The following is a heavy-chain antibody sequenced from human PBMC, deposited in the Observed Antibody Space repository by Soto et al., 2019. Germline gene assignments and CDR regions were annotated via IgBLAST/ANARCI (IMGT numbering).Heavy chain of an antibody. CDR1: GDSITTTTYY. CDR3: AKYTSGTMRDY. D-gene: IGHD5-18*01. CDR2: FHYGGST. Sequence: QLQLQESGTGLVKPSETLSLTCIVSGDSITTTTYYWGWIRQSPGKGLEWIGSFHYGGSTSYNPSLKSRVTIFVDTSKNQLSLIVNFVTAADTAMYYCAKYTSGTMRDYWGQGTLVTVSS. J-gene: IGHJ4*02. V-gene: IGHV4-39*01.